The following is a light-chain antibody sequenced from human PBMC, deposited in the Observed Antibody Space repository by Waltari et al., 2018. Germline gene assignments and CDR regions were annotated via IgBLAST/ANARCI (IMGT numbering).Light chain of an antibody. CDR2: WAS. CDR3: QQYYSTPWT. J-gene: IGKJ1*01. V-gene: IGKV4-1*01. Sequence: DIVMTQSQDSLPVSLGEGATINCKSSQSVLYSSTNKNYLAWYQQKPGQPPKLLIYWASTRESGVPDRFSGSGSGTDFTLTISSLQAEDVAVYYCQQYYSTPWTFGQGTKVEIK. CDR1: QSVLYSSTNKNY.